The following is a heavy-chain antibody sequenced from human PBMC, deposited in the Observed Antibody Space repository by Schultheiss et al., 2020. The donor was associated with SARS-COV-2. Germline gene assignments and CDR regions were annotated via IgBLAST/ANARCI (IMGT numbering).Heavy chain of an antibody. Sequence: GGSMRLSCATSGFTFSDYWMTWVRQAPGKGLEWVSYISSSGSTIYYADSVKGRFTISRDNAKNSLYLQMNSLRAEDTAVYYCARELHSSSWYFDYWGQGTLVTVSS. J-gene: IGHJ4*02. V-gene: IGHV3-48*04. CDR3: ARELHSSSWYFDY. CDR1: GFTFSDYW. D-gene: IGHD6-13*01. CDR2: ISSSGSTI.